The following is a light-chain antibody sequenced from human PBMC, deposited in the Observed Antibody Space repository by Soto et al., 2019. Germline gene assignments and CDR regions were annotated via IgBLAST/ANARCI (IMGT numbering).Light chain of an antibody. Sequence: DIQMTQSPSSLSASVGDRVTITCRASQSISSYLNWYQQKPGKAPKLLIYAASSLQSGVPSRFSGSGSGTNFPLTISSLQTEAFSTYYCQQSYSTPPLTFGGGTKVEIK. V-gene: IGKV1-39*01. CDR2: AAS. CDR1: QSISSY. CDR3: QQSYSTPPLT. J-gene: IGKJ4*01.